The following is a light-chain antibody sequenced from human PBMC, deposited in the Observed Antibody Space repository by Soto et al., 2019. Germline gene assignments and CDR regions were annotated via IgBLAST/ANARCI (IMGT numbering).Light chain of an antibody. J-gene: IGKJ4*01. Sequence: EVVLTQSPATLSLSPGERATLSCRTSQNVDIYLAWYQQKPGQAPRLLIYDASNRATGIPARFSGSGSGTDFTLTISSLEPEDFAVYYCLQRRNWPPLTFGGGTKVEIK. CDR1: QNVDIY. CDR3: LQRRNWPPLT. V-gene: IGKV3-11*01. CDR2: DAS.